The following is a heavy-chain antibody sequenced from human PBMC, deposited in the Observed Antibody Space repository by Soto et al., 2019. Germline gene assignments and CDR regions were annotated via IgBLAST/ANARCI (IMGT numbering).Heavy chain of an antibody. V-gene: IGHV4-59*01. J-gene: IGHJ5*02. CDR2: IYYSGST. CDR1: GGSISSYY. CDR3: ARAGYSSSWYGSDWFDP. Sequence: SETLSLTCTVSGGSISSYYWSWIRQPPGKGLEWIGYIYYSGSTNYNPSLKSRVTISVDTSNNQFSLKLSSVTAADTAVYXCARAGYSSSWYGSDWFDPWGQGTLVTVSS. D-gene: IGHD6-13*01.